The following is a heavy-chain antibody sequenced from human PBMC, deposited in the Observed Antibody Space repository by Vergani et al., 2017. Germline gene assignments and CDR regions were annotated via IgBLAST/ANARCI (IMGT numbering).Heavy chain of an antibody. D-gene: IGHD2-15*01. CDR1: GDSFRSNKW. CDR3: ARDPNSYCSGGSCFSVWGAFDI. J-gene: IGHJ3*02. V-gene: IGHV4-4*03. Sequence: QVQLQESGPGLVKPPGTLSLTCAVSGDSFRSNKWWTWVRQSPGKTLEWIGEISHSGSTNYNPSLKGRVTLSLDTSKNQFSLRLSSVTAADTAVYYCARDPNSYCSGGSCFSVWGAFDIWGRGTTVTVSS. CDR2: ISHSGST.